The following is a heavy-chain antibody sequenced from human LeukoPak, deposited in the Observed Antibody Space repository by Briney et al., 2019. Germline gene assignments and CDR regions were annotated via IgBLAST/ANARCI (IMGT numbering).Heavy chain of an antibody. CDR2: IIPIFGTA. CDR3: ATYGPQLTFDY. D-gene: IGHD5-18*01. CDR1: GGTFSSYA. J-gene: IGHJ4*02. V-gene: IGHV1-69*05. Sequence: SVKVSCKASGGTFSSYAISWVRQAPGRGLEWMGRIIPIFGTANYAQKFQGRVTITTDESTSTAYMELSSLRSEDTAVYYCATYGPQLTFDYWGPGTLVTVSS.